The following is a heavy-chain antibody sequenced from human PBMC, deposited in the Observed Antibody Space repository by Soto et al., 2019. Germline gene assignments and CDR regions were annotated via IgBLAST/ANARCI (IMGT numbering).Heavy chain of an antibody. D-gene: IGHD3-3*01. V-gene: IGHV1-2*02. Sequence: ASVKVSCKAPGYTFTGYYMHWVRQAPGQGLEWMGWINPNSGGTNYAQKFQGRVTMTRDTSISTAYMELSRLRSDDTAVYYCARSHFGVVIPLPYNWFDPWGQGTLVTVSS. CDR1: GYTFTGYY. CDR3: ARSHFGVVIPLPYNWFDP. CDR2: INPNSGGT. J-gene: IGHJ5*02.